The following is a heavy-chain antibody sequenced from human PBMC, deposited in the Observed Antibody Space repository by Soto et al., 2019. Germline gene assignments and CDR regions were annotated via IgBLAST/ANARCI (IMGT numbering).Heavy chain of an antibody. D-gene: IGHD6-19*01. CDR2: VYYTGST. J-gene: IGHJ4*02. CDR1: GVSISGSY. Sequence: PSETLSLTCSVSGVSISGSYWSWIRQSPGKGLEWLGYVYYTGSTNYSPSLRSRVSISVDTSKNEFSLRLGSVTAADTAVYFCARSVAVPGAHIDYWGQRTQVTVSS. CDR3: ARSVAVPGAHIDY. V-gene: IGHV4-59*01.